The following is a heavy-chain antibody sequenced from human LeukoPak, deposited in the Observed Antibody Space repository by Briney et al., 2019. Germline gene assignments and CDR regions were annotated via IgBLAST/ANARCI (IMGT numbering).Heavy chain of an antibody. CDR3: ARTVLYGWFDP. CDR2: IKQDGSEK. D-gene: IGHD2-8*01. V-gene: IGHV3-7*01. Sequence: GGSLRLSCAASGFTFSSYWMSWVRQAPGKGLEWVANIKQDGSEKYYVDSVKGRFTIFRDNAKNSLYLQMNSLRAEDTAVYYCARTVLYGWFDPWGQGTLVTVSS. J-gene: IGHJ5*02. CDR1: GFTFSSYW.